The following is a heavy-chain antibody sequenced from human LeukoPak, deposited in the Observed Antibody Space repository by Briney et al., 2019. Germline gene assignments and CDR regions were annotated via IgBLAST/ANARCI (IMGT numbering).Heavy chain of an antibody. Sequence: SQTLSLTCTVSGGSISSGDYYWSWIRQPPGKGLEWIGYIYYSGSTYYNPSLKSRVTISVDTSKNQFSLKLSSVTAADTAVYYCARDLIYGSGSYYNRYFDYWGQGTLVTVSS. D-gene: IGHD3-10*01. CDR1: GGSISSGDYY. J-gene: IGHJ4*02. CDR2: IYYSGST. CDR3: ARDLIYGSGSYYNRYFDY. V-gene: IGHV4-30-4*01.